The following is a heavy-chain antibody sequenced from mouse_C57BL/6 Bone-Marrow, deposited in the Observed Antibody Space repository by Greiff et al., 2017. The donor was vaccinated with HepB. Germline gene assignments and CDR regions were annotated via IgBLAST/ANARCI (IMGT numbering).Heavy chain of an antibody. V-gene: IGHV1-55*01. Sequence: VQLQQPGAELVKPGASVKMSCKASGYTFTSYWITWVKQRPGQGLEWIGDIYPGSGSTNYNEKFKSKATLTVDTSSSTAYMQLSSLTSEDSAVYYGARPLPYGGYDCAMDYWGQGTSLTVSS. CDR2: IYPGSGST. CDR3: ARPLPYGGYDCAMDY. D-gene: IGHD2-2*01. J-gene: IGHJ4*01. CDR1: GYTFTSYW.